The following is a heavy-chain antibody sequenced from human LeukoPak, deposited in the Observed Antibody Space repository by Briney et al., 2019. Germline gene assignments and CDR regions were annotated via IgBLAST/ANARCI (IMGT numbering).Heavy chain of an antibody. D-gene: IGHD4-17*01. Sequence: SETLSLTCTVSGGSINGADYYWSWIRQPPGKGLEWIGFIYYSGSTYYNPSLQSRLTISVDTSKNQFSLKLSSVTAADTAVYYCARDRGGTAVTTAGYFDNWGQGTLVTVSS. V-gene: IGHV4-30-4*01. J-gene: IGHJ4*02. CDR2: IYYSGST. CDR3: ARDRGGTAVTTAGYFDN. CDR1: GGSINGADYY.